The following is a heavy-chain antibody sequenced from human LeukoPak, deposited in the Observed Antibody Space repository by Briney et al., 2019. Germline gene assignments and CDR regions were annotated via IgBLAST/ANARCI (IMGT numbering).Heavy chain of an antibody. D-gene: IGHD5-24*01. J-gene: IGHJ6*03. Sequence: PSATLSLTCPVSSRSISVSCWSWIRQPPGKGLECHGEINHSGSTTYNPSLKSRVTISVDTSKNQFSLKLSSVTAADTAVYYCAIIKGIYYYYYTDVWSKGTTVTASS. CDR3: AIIKGIYYYYYTDV. V-gene: IGHV4-34*01. CDR2: INHSGST. CDR1: SRSISVSC.